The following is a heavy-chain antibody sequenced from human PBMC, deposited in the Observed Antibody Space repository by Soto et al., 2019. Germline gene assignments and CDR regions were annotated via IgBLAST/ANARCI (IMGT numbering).Heavy chain of an antibody. Sequence: EVQLLESGGGLVQPGGSLRLSCAASGFTFSTYPMTWLRQAPGKGLEWVSTIGANGDITYYSDSVKGRFTISRDNSKNTLYVQMSSLRAEDTALYYCASDHGDYVGSSDYWGQGTLVTVSS. V-gene: IGHV3-23*01. CDR3: ASDHGDYVGSSDY. CDR2: IGANGDIT. CDR1: GFTFSTYP. D-gene: IGHD4-17*01. J-gene: IGHJ4*02.